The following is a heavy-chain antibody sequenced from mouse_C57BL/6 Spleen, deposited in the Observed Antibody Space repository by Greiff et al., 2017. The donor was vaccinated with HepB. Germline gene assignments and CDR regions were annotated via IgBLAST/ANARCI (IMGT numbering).Heavy chain of an antibody. V-gene: IGHV1-15*01. CDR1: GYTFTDYE. Sequence: VQLQQSGAELVRPGASVTLSCKASGYTFTDYEMHWVKQTPVHGLEWIGAIDPETGGTAYNQKFKGKAILTADKSSSTAYMELRSLTSEDSAVYYCTRHYSNPYWYFDVWGTGTTVTVSS. J-gene: IGHJ1*03. D-gene: IGHD2-5*01. CDR3: TRHYSNPYWYFDV. CDR2: IDPETGGT.